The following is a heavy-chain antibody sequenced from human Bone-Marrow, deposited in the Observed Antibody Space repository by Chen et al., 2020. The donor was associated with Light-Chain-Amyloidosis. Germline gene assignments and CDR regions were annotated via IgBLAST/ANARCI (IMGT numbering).Heavy chain of an antibody. CDR3: AREIRLATPAAVTPDY. V-gene: IGHV4-39*07. Sequence: QVQLQESGPGLVKPSETLSLTCTVSGGSISNYYWGWIRQPPGEGLEWIGTISYDGYTYYNPSLKSRVTISLDTSKNQVSLKLSSVTAADTAVYYCAREIRLATPAAVTPDYWGQGTLVTVSS. D-gene: IGHD6-13*01. CDR1: GGSISNYY. CDR2: ISYDGYT. J-gene: IGHJ4*02.